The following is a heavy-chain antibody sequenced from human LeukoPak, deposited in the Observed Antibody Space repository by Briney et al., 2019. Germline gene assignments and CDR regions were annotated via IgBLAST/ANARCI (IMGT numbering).Heavy chain of an antibody. CDR1: GFTFSSYA. D-gene: IGHD1-1*01. Sequence: GGSLRLSCAASGFTFSSYAMIWVRQAPGKGLEWVSVISGNGDTTYYADSVKGRFTISRDNSRDTVYLQMNSLRGDDTAVYYCVKDVNWSTYWGQGTLVTVSS. J-gene: IGHJ4*02. CDR3: VKDVNWSTY. CDR2: ISGNGDTT. V-gene: IGHV3-23*01.